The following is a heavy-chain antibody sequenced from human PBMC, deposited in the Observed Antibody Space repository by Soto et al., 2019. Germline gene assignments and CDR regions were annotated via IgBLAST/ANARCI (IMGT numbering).Heavy chain of an antibody. J-gene: IGHJ4*02. CDR2: IKSKTDGGTT. D-gene: IGHD1-26*01. CDR3: TTDRYSGSYFDY. V-gene: IGHV3-15*01. CDR1: GFTFSNAW. Sequence: EVQLVESGGGLVKPGGSLRLSCAASGFTFSNAWMSWVRQAPGKGLEWVGRIKSKTDGGTTDYAAPMKGRFTISRDDSKNTLYLQMNSLKTEDTAVYYCTTDRYSGSYFDYWGQGTLVTVSS.